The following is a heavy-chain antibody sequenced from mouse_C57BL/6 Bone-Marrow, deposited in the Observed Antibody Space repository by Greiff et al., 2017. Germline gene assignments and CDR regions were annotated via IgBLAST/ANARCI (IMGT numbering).Heavy chain of an antibody. D-gene: IGHD1-1*01. CDR3: GGLGTVVAPFEY. V-gene: IGHV1-81*01. Sequence: VNVVESGAELARPGASVKLSCTASGYTFTSYGISWVKQRTGQGLEWIGEIYPRSGNTYYNEKFKGKATLTADKSSSTAYMELRSLTSEDSAVYFWGGLGTVVAPFEYWGQGTTLTVSS. J-gene: IGHJ2*01. CDR2: IYPRSGNT. CDR1: GYTFTSYG.